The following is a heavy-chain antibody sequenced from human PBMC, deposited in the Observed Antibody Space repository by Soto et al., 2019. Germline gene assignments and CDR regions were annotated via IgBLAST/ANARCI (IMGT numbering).Heavy chain of an antibody. Sequence: QVQLVQSGAEVKKPGASVKVSCKASGYTFTSYGISWVRQAPGQGLEWMGWISAYNGNTKYVQKFQGRVTMTTDTSTSTGYMELRSLRSDDTAVYYCARDAAAGLNDYWGQGTLVTVSS. CDR3: ARDAAAGLNDY. CDR1: GYTFTSYG. CDR2: ISAYNGNT. V-gene: IGHV1-18*01. J-gene: IGHJ4*02. D-gene: IGHD6-13*01.